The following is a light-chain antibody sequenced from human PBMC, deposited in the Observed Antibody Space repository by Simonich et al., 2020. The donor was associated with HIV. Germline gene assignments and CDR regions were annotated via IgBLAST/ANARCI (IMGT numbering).Light chain of an antibody. CDR3: LQYNGFFLYT. V-gene: IGKV1-8*01. CDR2: AAS. Sequence: AIRMTQSPSSLSASTGDRVTITCRASQGISSYLAWYQQKPGKAPKLLIYAASTLQSGVPSRFSGSGSGTDFTLTISCLQSEDFATYYCLQYNGFFLYTFGQGTKLESK. CDR1: QGISSY. J-gene: IGKJ2*01.